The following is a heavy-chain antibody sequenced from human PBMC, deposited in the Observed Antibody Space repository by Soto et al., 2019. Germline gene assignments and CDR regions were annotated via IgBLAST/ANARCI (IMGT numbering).Heavy chain of an antibody. CDR3: AKGGPGIAVAGTGYFQH. V-gene: IGHV3-23*01. CDR2: ISGSGDST. J-gene: IGHJ1*01. Sequence: PGGSLRLSCAASGFTFSSYAMSWVRQAPGKGLEWVSGISGSGDSTYYADSVKGRFTISRDNSKNTLYLQMNSLRAEDTAVYYCAKGGPGIAVAGTGYFQHWGKGTLVPVSS. D-gene: IGHD6-19*01. CDR1: GFTFSSYA.